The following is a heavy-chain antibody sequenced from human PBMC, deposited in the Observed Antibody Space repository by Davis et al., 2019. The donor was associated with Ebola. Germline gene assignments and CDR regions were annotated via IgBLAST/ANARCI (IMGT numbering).Heavy chain of an antibody. Sequence: GESLKISCVASGFTFSSYAMNWVRLAPGKGLEWVSAISASGGSTYYADSVKGRFTISRDNSKNTLHLQMNSLRVEDTAIYYCAKDTSNVWFDVWGQGTMVTVSS. V-gene: IGHV3-23*01. D-gene: IGHD6-19*01. CDR1: GFTFSSYA. CDR2: ISASGGST. CDR3: AKDTSNVWFDV. J-gene: IGHJ3*01.